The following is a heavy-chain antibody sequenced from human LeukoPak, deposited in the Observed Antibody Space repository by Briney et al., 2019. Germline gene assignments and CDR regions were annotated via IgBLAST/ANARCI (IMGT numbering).Heavy chain of an antibody. D-gene: IGHD3-16*01. CDR3: ARGLAYAKSLNGSDP. CDR2: VYTSGST. V-gene: IGHV4-4*07. J-gene: IGHJ5*02. CDR1: GGSISSSY. Sequence: SETLSLTCTVSGGSISSSYWSWIRQPAGKGLEWIGRVYTSGSTNYNPSLKSRVTMSVDTSKNQFSLKLSSVTAADTAVYYCARGLAYAKSLNGSDPWGQGTRVTV.